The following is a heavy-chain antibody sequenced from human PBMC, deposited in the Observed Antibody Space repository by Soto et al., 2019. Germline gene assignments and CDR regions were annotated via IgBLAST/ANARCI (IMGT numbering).Heavy chain of an antibody. CDR3: ARRLTKTVSALGY. D-gene: IGHD2-8*01. CDR2: ISENGVNK. V-gene: IGHV3-30*09. CDR1: GFTFTSFA. J-gene: IGHJ4*02. Sequence: PRGSLRLSCSASGFTFTSFAIHWVRQAPGKGLEWVAVISENGVNKYSAESVRGRFVISRDNSKNTVELEMNSLRPEDTAIYFCARRLTKTVSALGYWGQGTLVTVSS.